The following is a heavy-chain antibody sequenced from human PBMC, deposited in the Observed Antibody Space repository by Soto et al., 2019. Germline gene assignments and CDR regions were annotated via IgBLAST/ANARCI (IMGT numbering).Heavy chain of an antibody. D-gene: IGHD2-15*01. J-gene: IGHJ6*02. Sequence: QITLKESGPTLVKPTQTLTLTCTFSGFSVSTSGVGVAWISQSPGKALEWLALIYWDNDKRYCPFLQSRVTITKDTSKNQVVLTMTNMDPVDTATYYCAHKGGRGAGMDVWGQGTTVTVSS. V-gene: IGHV2-5*02. CDR3: AHKGGRGAGMDV. CDR2: IYWDNDK. CDR1: GFSVSTSGVG.